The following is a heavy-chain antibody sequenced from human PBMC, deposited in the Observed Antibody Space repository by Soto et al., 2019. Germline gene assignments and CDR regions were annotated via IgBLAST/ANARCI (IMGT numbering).Heavy chain of an antibody. CDR3: ARVDYYDTSGYYYGVFDS. CDR1: GGSISSSNW. D-gene: IGHD3-22*01. CDR2: IFHSGGT. J-gene: IGHJ4*02. Sequence: SETLSLTCAVSGGSISSSNWWTWVRQPPGKGMKWIGEIFHSGGTKYNPSFKSRATISVDKSKNQFSLKLSSVTAADTAIYYCARVDYYDTSGYYYGVFDSWGQGTLVNVSS. V-gene: IGHV4-4*02.